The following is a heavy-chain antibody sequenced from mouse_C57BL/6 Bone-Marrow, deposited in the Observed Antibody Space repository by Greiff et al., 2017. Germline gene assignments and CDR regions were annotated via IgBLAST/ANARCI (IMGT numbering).Heavy chain of an antibody. Sequence: VQLQQSGPELVKPGASVKISCKASGYAFSSSWMNWVKQRPGKGLEWIGRIYPGDGDTNYNGKFKGKATLTADKSSSTAYMQLSSLTSEDSAVYFCALRQLRPHYYAMDYWGQGTSVTVSS. CDR1: GYAFSSSW. V-gene: IGHV1-82*01. D-gene: IGHD3-2*02. CDR2: IYPGDGDT. CDR3: ALRQLRPHYYAMDY. J-gene: IGHJ4*01.